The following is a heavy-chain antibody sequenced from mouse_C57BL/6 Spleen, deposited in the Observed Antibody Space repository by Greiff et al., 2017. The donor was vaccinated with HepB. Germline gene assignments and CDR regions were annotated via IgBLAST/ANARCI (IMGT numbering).Heavy chain of an antibody. J-gene: IGHJ4*01. CDR3: VRDSSGPYYYAMDY. Sequence: EVHLVESGGGLVQPKGSLKLSCAASGFSFNTYAMNWVRQAPGKGLEWVARIRSKSNNYATYYADSVKDRFTISRDDSESMLYLQMNNLKTEDTAMYYCVRDSSGPYYYAMDYWGQGTSVTVSS. V-gene: IGHV10-1*01. CDR1: GFSFNTYA. CDR2: IRSKSNNYAT. D-gene: IGHD3-2*02.